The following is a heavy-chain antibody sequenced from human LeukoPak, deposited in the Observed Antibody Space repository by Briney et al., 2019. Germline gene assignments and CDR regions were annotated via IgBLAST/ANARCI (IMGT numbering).Heavy chain of an antibody. CDR1: GGSISSYY. D-gene: IGHD3-10*01. Sequence: AETLSLTCTVSGGSISSYYWSWIRQPPGKVLEWIGNIYYSGSTNYNPSLKSRVTISVDTSKNQFSLKLRSVTAADTAVYYCARGPRFGELLWHWFDPWGQGTLVTVSS. J-gene: IGHJ5*02. V-gene: IGHV4-59*08. CDR3: ARGPRFGELLWHWFDP. CDR2: IYYSGST.